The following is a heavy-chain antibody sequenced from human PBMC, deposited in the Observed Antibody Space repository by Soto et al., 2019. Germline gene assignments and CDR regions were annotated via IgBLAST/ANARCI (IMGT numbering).Heavy chain of an antibody. D-gene: IGHD5-18*01. J-gene: IGHJ6*03. V-gene: IGHV2-26*01. CDR3: ARITRGDTPRYYYYYYYMDV. Sequence: SGPTLVNPTETLTLTCPVSGFSLSNARMGVSWIRQPPGKALEWLAHIFSNDEKSYSTSLKSRLTISKDTSKSQVVLTMTNMDPVDTATYYCARITRGDTPRYYYYYYYMDVWGKGTTVTVSS. CDR2: IFSNDEK. CDR1: GFSLSNARMG.